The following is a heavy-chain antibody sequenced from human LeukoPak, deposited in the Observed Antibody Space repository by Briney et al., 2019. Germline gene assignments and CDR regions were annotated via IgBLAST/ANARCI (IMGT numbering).Heavy chain of an antibody. V-gene: IGHV3-7*01. J-gene: IGHJ4*02. CDR2: MKQRGSEK. Sequence: GGSLRLSCAGSGFTFSTYWMSWVRQAPGKGLEWVAYMKQRGSEKYYVDSVKGRFTISRDNSKNTLYLHMNSLRPEDTAVYYCARGRSSGFDYWGQGTLVTVSS. CDR3: ARGRSSGFDY. D-gene: IGHD6-19*01. CDR1: GFTFSTYW.